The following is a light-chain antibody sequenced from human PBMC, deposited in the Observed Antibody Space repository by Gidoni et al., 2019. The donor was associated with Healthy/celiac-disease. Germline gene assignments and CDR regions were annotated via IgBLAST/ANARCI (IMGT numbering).Light chain of an antibody. CDR1: SSDVGSYNL. CDR2: EGS. Sequence: QSALTQPASVSGSPGQSITISCTGTSSDVGSYNLVSWYQQHPGKAPKLMIYEGSKRPSGVSNRFSGSKSGSTASLTLSGLQAEDEADYCCCSYAGSSTFVVFGGGTKLTVL. J-gene: IGLJ2*01. V-gene: IGLV2-23*03. CDR3: CSYAGSSTFVV.